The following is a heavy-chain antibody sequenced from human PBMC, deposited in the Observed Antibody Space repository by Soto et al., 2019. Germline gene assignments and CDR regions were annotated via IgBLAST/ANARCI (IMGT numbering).Heavy chain of an antibody. CDR1: GGTFSSYA. V-gene: IGHV1-69*01. J-gene: IGHJ4*02. CDR3: ARVPYYDYVWGSYRQTYFDY. D-gene: IGHD3-16*02. CDR2: IIPIFGTA. Sequence: QVQLVQSGAEVQKPGSSVKVSCKASGGTFSSYAISWVRQAPGQGLEWMGGIIPIFGTANYAQKFQGRVTITADESTSTAYMELSSLRSEDTAVYYCARVPYYDYVWGSYRQTYFDYWGQGTLVTVSS.